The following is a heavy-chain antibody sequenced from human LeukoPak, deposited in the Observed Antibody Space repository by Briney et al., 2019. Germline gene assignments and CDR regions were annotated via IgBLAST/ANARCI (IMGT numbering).Heavy chain of an antibody. J-gene: IGHJ6*03. D-gene: IGHD1-26*01. Sequence: PGGSLRLSCAASGFIFSSYAMSWVRQAPGKGLEWVSAISGSGGSTYYADSVKGRFTISRDNSKSTLYLQMNSLRAEDTAVYYCAKDRGSYYHYYYYMDVWGKGTTVTVSS. CDR3: AKDRGSYYHYYYYMDV. CDR2: ISGSGGST. V-gene: IGHV3-23*01. CDR1: GFIFSSYA.